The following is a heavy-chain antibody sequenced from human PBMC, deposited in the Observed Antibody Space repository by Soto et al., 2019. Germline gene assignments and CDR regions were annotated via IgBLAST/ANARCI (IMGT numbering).Heavy chain of an antibody. D-gene: IGHD3-22*01. CDR1: GVSIRDYF. J-gene: IGHJ3*01. CDR2: IHDTGST. Sequence: QVELQASGPGLVKPSETLSLACSVSGVSIRDYFWVWLRQPAGKGLEWIGYIHDTGSTKYNPSLKSRVTTAVDTSKNQVSLKISSVTAADMAVYYCARNRVPLSDDYESTGYDGAFDVWSQGTMVTVSS. V-gene: IGHV4-59*01. CDR3: ARNRVPLSDDYESTGYDGAFDV.